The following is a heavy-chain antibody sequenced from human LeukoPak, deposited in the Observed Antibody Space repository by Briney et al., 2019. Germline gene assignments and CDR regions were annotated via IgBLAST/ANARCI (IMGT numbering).Heavy chain of an antibody. CDR1: GFTFTNAW. J-gene: IGHJ4*02. CDR2: IKSKKDGGTT. Sequence: GGSLRRSCAASGFTFTNAWMSWVRQAPGKGLEWVGRIKSKKDGGTTDYAAPVKGRFTISRDDSKDTLYLQMNSLETEDIAVYYCATEYYGAYNYWGQGTLVTVSS. CDR3: ATEYYGAYNY. D-gene: IGHD2-21*01. V-gene: IGHV3-15*01.